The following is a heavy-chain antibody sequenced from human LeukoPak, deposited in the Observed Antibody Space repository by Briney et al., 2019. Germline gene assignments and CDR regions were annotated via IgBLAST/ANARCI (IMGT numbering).Heavy chain of an antibody. Sequence: ASVKVSCKVSGYTLTELSMHWVRQAPGKGLEWMGGFDPEDGETIYAQKFQGRVTMTEDTSTDTAYMELSSLRSEDTAVYYCATLTGCWYGVAFDYWGQGTLVTVSS. CDR3: ATLTGCWYGVAFDY. V-gene: IGHV1-24*01. D-gene: IGHD6-13*01. CDR2: FDPEDGET. J-gene: IGHJ4*02. CDR1: GYTLTELS.